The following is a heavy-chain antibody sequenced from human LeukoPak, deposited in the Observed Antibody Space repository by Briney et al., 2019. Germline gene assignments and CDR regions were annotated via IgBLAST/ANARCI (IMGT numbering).Heavy chain of an antibody. CDR3: ASGEYYYDSSGYSTWDY. J-gene: IGHJ4*02. D-gene: IGHD3-22*01. V-gene: IGHV4-61*02. CDR2: IYTSGST. CDR1: GGSISSGSYY. Sequence: SETLSLTCTVSGGSISSGSYYWSWIRQPAGKGLEWIGRIYTSGSTNYNPSLKSRVTISVDTSKNQFSLKLSSVTAADTAVYYCASGEYYYDSSGYSTWDYWDQGTLVTVPS.